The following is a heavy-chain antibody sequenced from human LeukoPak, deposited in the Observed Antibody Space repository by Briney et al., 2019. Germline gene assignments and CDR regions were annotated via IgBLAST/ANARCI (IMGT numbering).Heavy chain of an antibody. CDR2: IYYTGNT. Sequence: SETLSLTCTVSGGSISNYYWVWIRQPPEKGLEWIGYIYYTGNTNYNPSLKSRVTISVDTSKNQFSLKLSSVTAADTAVYYCARDRLQLQSWGQGTLVTVSS. D-gene: IGHD5-24*01. V-gene: IGHV4-59*01. CDR1: GGSISNYY. CDR3: ARDRLQLQS. J-gene: IGHJ5*02.